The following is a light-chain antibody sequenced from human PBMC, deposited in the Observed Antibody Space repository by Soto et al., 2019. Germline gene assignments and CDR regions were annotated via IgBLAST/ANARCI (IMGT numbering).Light chain of an antibody. CDR1: QNVTSN. Sequence: EVVMRQSPATLSVSPGEGATLSCRASQNVTSNLAWYQQKPGQAPRLLIYRASTRATDIADRFSGSGSGTEFTLTIGGLQSEDFAVYYCQHYNTWPWTFGQGTKVDIK. V-gene: IGKV3-15*01. CDR3: QHYNTWPWT. CDR2: RAS. J-gene: IGKJ1*01.